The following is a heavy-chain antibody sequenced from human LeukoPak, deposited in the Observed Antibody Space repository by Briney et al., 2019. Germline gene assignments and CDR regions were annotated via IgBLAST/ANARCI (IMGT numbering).Heavy chain of an antibody. Sequence: GGSLRLSCAASGFTFSSYAMSWVRQAPGKGLEWVSAISGSGGSTYYADSGKGRFTISRDNSKNTLYLQMNSLRAEDTAVYYCAGRDDFWSGYPHWGQGTLVTVSS. D-gene: IGHD3-3*01. J-gene: IGHJ4*02. V-gene: IGHV3-23*01. CDR2: ISGSGGST. CDR1: GFTFSSYA. CDR3: AGRDDFWSGYPH.